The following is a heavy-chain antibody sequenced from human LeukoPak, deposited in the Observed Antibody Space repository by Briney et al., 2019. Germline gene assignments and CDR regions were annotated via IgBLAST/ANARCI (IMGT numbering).Heavy chain of an antibody. CDR2: ISSSGSGGNT. CDR3: AKAQGAWYYFDS. D-gene: IGHD6-13*01. CDR1: GVTLSSYA. V-gene: IGHV3-23*01. J-gene: IGHJ4*02. Sequence: GGSLRLSCAASGVTLSSYAMSWARQAPGKGLEWVSGISSSGSGGNTYYADSVKGRFTMTRDNSKNTIFLQLNNVRADDTAVYFCAKAQGAWYYFDSWGQGTLVTVSS.